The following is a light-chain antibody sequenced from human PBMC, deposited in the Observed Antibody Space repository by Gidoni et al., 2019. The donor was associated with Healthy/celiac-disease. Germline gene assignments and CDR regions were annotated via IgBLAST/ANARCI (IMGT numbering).Light chain of an antibody. J-gene: IGKJ2*01. CDR1: QSVSRY. CDR2: DAS. V-gene: IGKV3-11*01. CDR3: LQRSNWPYT. Sequence: EIVLTQSPATLSLSPGERATLSCRASQSVSRYLAWYQQKPGQAPRLLIYDASNRATGIPARFSGSGSGTDFTLTISSLAPEDFAVYYCLQRSNWPYTFGQXTKLEIK.